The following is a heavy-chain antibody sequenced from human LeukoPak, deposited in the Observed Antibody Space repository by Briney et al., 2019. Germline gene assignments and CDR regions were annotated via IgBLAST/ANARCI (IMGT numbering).Heavy chain of an antibody. CDR1: GFSFSTSGVG. CDR3: AHRRVGIQPFDY. J-gene: IGHJ4*02. CDR2: IYWDDDK. Sequence: SGPTLVKPTQTLTLTCTFSGFSFSTSGVGVGWIRQTPGKALEWLALIYWDDDKRYNPSLKSRLTITKDTSNNQVVLTVTNMDPVDTATYYCAHRRVGIQPFDYWGQGTLVTVSS. V-gene: IGHV2-5*02. D-gene: IGHD5-18*01.